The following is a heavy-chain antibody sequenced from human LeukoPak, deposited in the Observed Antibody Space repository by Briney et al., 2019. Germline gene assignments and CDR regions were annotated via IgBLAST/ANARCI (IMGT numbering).Heavy chain of an antibody. J-gene: IGHJ4*02. CDR1: GFTFSSNS. V-gene: IGHV3-21*01. CDR2: ISSSSHYI. CDR3: ARDIVDRELLDY. Sequence: GGSLRLSCAASGFTFSSNSMNWVRQAPGKGLEWVSSISSSSHYIYYADSVKGRFTTSRDNAKNSLYLQMNGLRAEDTAMYYCARDIVDRELLDYWGQGTLVTVSS. D-gene: IGHD1-26*01.